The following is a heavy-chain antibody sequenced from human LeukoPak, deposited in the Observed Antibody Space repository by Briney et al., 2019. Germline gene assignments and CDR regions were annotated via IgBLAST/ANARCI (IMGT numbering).Heavy chain of an antibody. D-gene: IGHD1-26*01. CDR3: VKDPSGNYFYFDY. Sequence: SGGSLRLSCSASGFTVSSFAMFWVRQAPGKGLEYVSGISSDGGRTNYADSVKARFTISRDNSKVTLYLQMTSLRPEDTAIYYCVKDPSGNYFYFDYWGQGTLVTVSS. CDR1: GFTVSSFA. CDR2: ISSDGGRT. J-gene: IGHJ4*02. V-gene: IGHV3-64D*09.